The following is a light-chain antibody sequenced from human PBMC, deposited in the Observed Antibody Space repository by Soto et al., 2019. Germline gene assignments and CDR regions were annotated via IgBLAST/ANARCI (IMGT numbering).Light chain of an antibody. V-gene: IGKV3-20*01. CDR1: RAVTSNF. CDR2: AAS. CDR3: QQYGVSQNT. J-gene: IGKJ2*01. Sequence: ESVLTQSPGTLSLSPGERATLSCRASRAVTSNFLAWYQQKPGQAPRLLIYAASSRATGIPDRFSGSGSGTDFTLTISRLEPEDFAAYYCQQYGVSQNTFGQGTKLETK.